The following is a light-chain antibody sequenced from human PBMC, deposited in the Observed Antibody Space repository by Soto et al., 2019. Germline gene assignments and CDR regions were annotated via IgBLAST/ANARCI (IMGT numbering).Light chain of an antibody. Sequence: QSALTQPASVSGSPGQSITISCTGTSSDVGNYNYVSWYQQSPGKAPKLMIYDVSNRPSGVSNRFSGSKSGITASLTISGLQAEDEADYYCSSYTSSRTYVFGTGTKLTVL. CDR2: DVS. V-gene: IGLV2-14*01. CDR1: SSDVGNYNY. J-gene: IGLJ1*01. CDR3: SSYTSSRTYV.